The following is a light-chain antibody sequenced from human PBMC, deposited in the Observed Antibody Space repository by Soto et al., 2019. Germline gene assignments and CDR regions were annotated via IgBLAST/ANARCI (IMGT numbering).Light chain of an antibody. CDR2: KAS. CDR1: QSISSW. V-gene: IGKV1-5*03. Sequence: DIHMTQSPFTLSASLGDRVTITFRASQSISSWLAWYQQKPGKAPKLLIYKASTLESGVPSNFSGSGSGTEFTLTISSLQPEDFATYYCRQYNSYPWTFGQGTKVDIK. CDR3: RQYNSYPWT. J-gene: IGKJ1*01.